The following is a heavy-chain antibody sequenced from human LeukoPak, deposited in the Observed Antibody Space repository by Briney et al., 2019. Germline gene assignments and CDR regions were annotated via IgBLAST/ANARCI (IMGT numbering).Heavy chain of an antibody. J-gene: IGHJ6*02. Sequence: GGSLRLSCAASGFTFSSYAMHWVRQAPGKGLEYVSAISSNGGSTYYANSVKGRFTISRDNSKNTLYLQTSSLRAEDMAVYYCARARRWLQDYYYYCMDVWGQGTTVTVSS. V-gene: IGHV3-64*01. CDR2: ISSNGGST. CDR3: ARARRWLQDYYYYCMDV. D-gene: IGHD5-24*01. CDR1: GFTFSSYA.